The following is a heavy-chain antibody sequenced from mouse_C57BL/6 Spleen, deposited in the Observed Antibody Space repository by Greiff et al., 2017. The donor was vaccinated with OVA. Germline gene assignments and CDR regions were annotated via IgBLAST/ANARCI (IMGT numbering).Heavy chain of an antibody. CDR2: ISGGGGNT. CDR1: GFTFSSYT. J-gene: IGHJ4*01. Sequence: EVKLVESGGGLVKPGGSLKLSCAASGFTFSSYTMSWVRQTPEKRLEWVATISGGGGNTYYPDSVKGRFTISRDNAKNTLYLQMSSLRSEDTALYYCARHGYYSNPYAMDYWGQGTSVTVSS. D-gene: IGHD2-5*01. V-gene: IGHV5-9*01. CDR3: ARHGYYSNPYAMDY.